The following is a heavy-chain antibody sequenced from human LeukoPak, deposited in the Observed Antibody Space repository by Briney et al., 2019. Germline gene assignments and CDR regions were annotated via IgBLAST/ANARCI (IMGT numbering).Heavy chain of an antibody. J-gene: IGHJ4*02. CDR1: GYTFTSYD. D-gene: IGHD5-12*01. V-gene: IGHV1-8*01. CDR3: ATDHGATIKVL. CDR2: MNPNSGNT. Sequence: GASVKVSCKASGYTFTSYDINWVRQATGQGLEWMGWMNPNSGNTGYAQKFQGRVTMTEDTSTDTAYMELSSLRSEDTAVYYCATDHGATIKVLWGQGTLVTVSS.